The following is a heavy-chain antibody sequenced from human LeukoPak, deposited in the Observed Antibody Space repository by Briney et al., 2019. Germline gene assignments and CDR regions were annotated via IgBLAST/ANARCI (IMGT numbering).Heavy chain of an antibody. CDR2: ISSSSSTI. CDR1: GFTLSSFW. CDR3: ARDPPIVAEVNYWYFDL. D-gene: IGHD3-22*01. Sequence: PGGSLRLSCATSGFTLSSFWMHWVRQAPGKGLVWVSYISSSSSTIYYADSVKGRFTISRDNAKNSLYLQMNSLRAEDTAVYYCARDPPIVAEVNYWYFDLWGRGTLVTVSS. J-gene: IGHJ2*01. V-gene: IGHV3-48*01.